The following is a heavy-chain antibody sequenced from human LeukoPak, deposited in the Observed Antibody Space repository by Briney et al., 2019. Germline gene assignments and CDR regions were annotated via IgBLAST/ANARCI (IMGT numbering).Heavy chain of an antibody. Sequence: GGSLRLSCAASGFTFSSYAMHWVRQAPGKGLEWVAVISYDGSNKYYADSVKGRFTISRDNSKNTLYLQMNSLRAEDTAVYYCARDRRNFWSGYPDYWGQGTLVTVSS. J-gene: IGHJ4*02. CDR1: GFTFSSYA. CDR2: ISYDGSNK. CDR3: ARDRRNFWSGYPDY. V-gene: IGHV3-30-3*01. D-gene: IGHD3-3*01.